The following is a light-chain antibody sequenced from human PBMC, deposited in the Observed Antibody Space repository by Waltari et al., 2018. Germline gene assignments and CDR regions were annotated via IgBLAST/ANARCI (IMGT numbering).Light chain of an antibody. Sequence: DIQMTQYSCTLSASVGDRVPITCRARQSISSWLAWYQHKPGKAPKLLIYQASSLDTGVPSRFSGSGSGTEFTLTISSLQPDDFATYYCQQFNSYPWTFGQGTKVEIK. CDR3: QQFNSYPWT. V-gene: IGKV1-5*03. CDR2: QAS. J-gene: IGKJ1*01. CDR1: QSISSW.